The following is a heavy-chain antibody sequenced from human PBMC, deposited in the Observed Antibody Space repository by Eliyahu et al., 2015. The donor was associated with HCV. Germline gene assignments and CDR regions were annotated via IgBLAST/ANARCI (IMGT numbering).Heavy chain of an antibody. CDR1: GGSITXYH. CDR2: IHYSGSA. D-gene: IGHD6-19*01. CDR3: ASGGGGIAVTGTGGWFDP. Sequence: QVQLQESGPGLVKPSETLSLTCTVSGGSITXYHWSWIRQPPGKGLEWVGYIHYSGSANYNPSLKSRVTISVDTSKNQFSLNLTSVTAADTAMYYCASGGGGIAVTGTGGWFDPWGQGTLVTVSS. J-gene: IGHJ5*02. V-gene: IGHV4-59*01.